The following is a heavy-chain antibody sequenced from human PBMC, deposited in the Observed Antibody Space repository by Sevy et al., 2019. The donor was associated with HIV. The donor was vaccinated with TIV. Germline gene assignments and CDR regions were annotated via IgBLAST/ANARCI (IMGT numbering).Heavy chain of an antibody. CDR2: ITWDGGST. CDR3: AKAVGGGGSLFDY. V-gene: IGHV3-43*01. D-gene: IGHD3-10*01. J-gene: IGHJ4*02. Sequence: GGSLRLSCVASGFTFDDYTMHWVRQAPGKGLEWVSLITWDGGSTYYADSVKGRFTISRDNSKNSLYLQMNSLSTEDTALYYCAKAVGGGGSLFDYWAQGTLVTVSS. CDR1: GFTFDDYT.